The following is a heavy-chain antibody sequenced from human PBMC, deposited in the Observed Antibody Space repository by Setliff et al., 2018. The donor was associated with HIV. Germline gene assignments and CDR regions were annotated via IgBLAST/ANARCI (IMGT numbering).Heavy chain of an antibody. CDR1: GGSISSYY. J-gene: IGHJ6*03. V-gene: IGHV4-59*01. CDR2: IYYSGST. Sequence: SETLSLTCTVSGGSISSYYWSWIRQPPGKGLEWIGYIYYSGSTNYNPSLKSRVTISVDTSKNQFPLKLSSVTAADTAGYYCARVCQRPILTGYFYYCYYYMDVWGKGTTVTV. D-gene: IGHD3-9*01. CDR3: ARVCQRPILTGYFYYCYYYMDV.